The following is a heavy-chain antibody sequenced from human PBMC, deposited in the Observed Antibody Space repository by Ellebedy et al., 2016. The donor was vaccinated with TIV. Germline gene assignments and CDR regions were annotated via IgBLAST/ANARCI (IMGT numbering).Heavy chain of an antibody. CDR1: GFTSSSYA. CDR2: ISYDGSNK. J-gene: IGHJ4*02. V-gene: IGHV3-30-3*01. Sequence: GGSLRLXCAVYGFTSSSYAMHSVRQAPGKGLEWVAVISYDGSNKYYADSVKGRFTISSVNSKNTLYLQMNSLRAEDTAVYYCARSQGLPHSGSYYGGSDYWGQGTLVTVSS. D-gene: IGHD1-26*01. CDR3: ARSQGLPHSGSYYGGSDY.